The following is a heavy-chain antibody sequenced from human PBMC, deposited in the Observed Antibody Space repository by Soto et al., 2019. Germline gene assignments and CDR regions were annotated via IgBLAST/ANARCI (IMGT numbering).Heavy chain of an antibody. Sequence: GGSLRLSCAASGFTFDDYVMHWVRQAPGKGLEWVSGMSWNAGYISYASSVKGRFTISRDNAKKSLYLQMNSLRPEDTAFYYCAKAPYYGDHEFFQHWGQGTLVTVSS. CDR3: AKAPYYGDHEFFQH. CDR2: MSWNAGYI. CDR1: GFTFDDYV. D-gene: IGHD4-17*01. V-gene: IGHV3-9*01. J-gene: IGHJ1*01.